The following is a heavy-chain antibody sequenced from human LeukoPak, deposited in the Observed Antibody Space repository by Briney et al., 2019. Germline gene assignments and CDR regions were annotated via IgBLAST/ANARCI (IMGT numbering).Heavy chain of an antibody. D-gene: IGHD4-17*01. CDR2: ISSSSSYI. CDR3: ARDEDTTAPFDY. J-gene: IGHJ4*02. CDR1: GFTFSSYS. Sequence: GGSLRLSCAASGFTFSSYSMNWVRQAPGKGLEWVSSISSSSSYIYYADSVKGRFTISRDNAKNSLYLQMNSLRAEDTAVYYCARDEDTTAPFDYWGREPWSPSPQ. V-gene: IGHV3-21*01.